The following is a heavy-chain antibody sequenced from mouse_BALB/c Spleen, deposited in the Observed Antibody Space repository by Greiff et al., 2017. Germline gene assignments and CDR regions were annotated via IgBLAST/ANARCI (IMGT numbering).Heavy chain of an antibody. Sequence: DVKLVESGGGLVQPGGSRKLSCAASGFTFSSFGMHWVRQAPEKGLEWVAYISSGSSTIYYADTVKGRFTISRDNPKNTLFLQMTSLRSEDTAMYYCARHYYGSSSFDYWGQGTTLTVSS. CDR1: GFTFSSFG. V-gene: IGHV5-17*02. D-gene: IGHD1-1*01. CDR3: ARHYYGSSSFDY. CDR2: ISSGSSTI. J-gene: IGHJ2*01.